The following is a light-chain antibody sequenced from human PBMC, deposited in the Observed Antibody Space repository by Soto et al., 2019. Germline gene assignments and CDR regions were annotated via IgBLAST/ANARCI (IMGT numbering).Light chain of an antibody. Sequence: DIQMIQSPSTMSASIGDRVTITCRASQSISSWLAWYQQKPGKAPKLLIYDASSLESGVPSRFSGSGSGTEFTLTISSLQPDDFATYYCQQYNSYSTFGQGTKVAIK. CDR1: QSISSW. CDR2: DAS. J-gene: IGKJ2*01. CDR3: QQYNSYST. V-gene: IGKV1-5*01.